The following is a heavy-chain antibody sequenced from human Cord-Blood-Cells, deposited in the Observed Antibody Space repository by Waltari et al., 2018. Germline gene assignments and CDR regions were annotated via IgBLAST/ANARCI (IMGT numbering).Heavy chain of an antibody. D-gene: IGHD1-26*01. Sequence: QVQLVQSGAEVKKPGASVKVSCTASGYTFTSYDINWVRQATGQGLEWMGWKNPNNGNTGYAQKSQGRVTMTRNTSRSTAYMELSSLRSEDTAVYYCSIGSYLASLAEYFQHWGQGTLVTVSS. CDR1: GYTFTSYD. CDR3: SIGSYLASLAEYFQH. V-gene: IGHV1-8*01. J-gene: IGHJ1*01. CDR2: KNPNNGNT.